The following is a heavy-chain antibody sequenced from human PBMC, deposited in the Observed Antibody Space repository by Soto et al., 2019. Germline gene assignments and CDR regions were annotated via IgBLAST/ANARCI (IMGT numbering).Heavy chain of an antibody. J-gene: IGHJ3*02. V-gene: IGHV4-30-2*01. CDR3: ARAPPMVRGVGAFDI. D-gene: IGHD3-10*01. CDR1: VGSISSGGYS. Sequence: PSETLSLTCAVSVGSISSGGYSWSWIRQPPGKGLEWIGYIYHSGSTYYNPSLKSRVTISVDRSKNQFSLKLSSVTAADTAVYYCARAPPMVRGVGAFDIWGQGTMVTVSS. CDR2: IYHSGST.